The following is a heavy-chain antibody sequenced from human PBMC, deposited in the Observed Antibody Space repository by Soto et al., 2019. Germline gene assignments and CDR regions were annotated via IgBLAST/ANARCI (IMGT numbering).Heavy chain of an antibody. CDR1: GGSIISGDYY. CDR2: IYYSGST. D-gene: IGHD6-6*01. J-gene: IGHJ4*02. V-gene: IGHV4-30-4*01. CDR3: ARGHSSSSFYFDY. Sequence: PSETLSLTCTVSGGSIISGDYYWIWIRHPPGKGLEWIGYIYYSGSTYYNPSLKSRVIISVDTSKNQFSLKLSSVTAADTAVYYCARGHSSSSFYFDYWGQGTLVTVSS.